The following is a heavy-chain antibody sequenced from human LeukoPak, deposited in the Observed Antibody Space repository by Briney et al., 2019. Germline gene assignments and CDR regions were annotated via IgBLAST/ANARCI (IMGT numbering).Heavy chain of an antibody. Sequence: GESLKISCAASGFIFSTYGIHWVRQAPGKGLEWVAFIRYDGSNIYFADCVKGRFTISRDRSKNIVFLQMNSLRPEDTAVYYCAHDVGIVPFDYWGQGTLVTVSS. V-gene: IGHV3-30*02. CDR3: AHDVGIVPFDY. D-gene: IGHD1-26*01. CDR2: IRYDGSNI. J-gene: IGHJ4*02. CDR1: GFIFSTYG.